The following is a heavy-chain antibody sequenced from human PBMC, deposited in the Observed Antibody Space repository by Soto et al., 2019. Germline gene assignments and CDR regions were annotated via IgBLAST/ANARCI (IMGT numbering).Heavy chain of an antibody. CDR1: GGSISSSSYY. CDR2: IYYSGST. Sequence: SETLSLTCTVSGGSISSSSYYWGWIRQPPGKGLEWIGSIYYSGSTYYNPSLKSRVTISVDTSKNQFSLKLSSVTAADTAVYYCARTTIAAAGTIDYCGHGTLVTVPS. V-gene: IGHV4-39*01. CDR3: ARTTIAAAGTIDY. J-gene: IGHJ4*01. D-gene: IGHD6-13*01.